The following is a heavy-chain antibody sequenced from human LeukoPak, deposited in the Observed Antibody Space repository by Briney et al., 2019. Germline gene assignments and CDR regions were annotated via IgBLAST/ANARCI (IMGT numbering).Heavy chain of an antibody. CDR1: GGSFSGYY. J-gene: IGHJ4*02. D-gene: IGHD5-18*01. Sequence: PSETLSLTCAVYGGSFSGYYWSWIRQPPGKGPEWIGEINHSGSTNYNPSLKSRVTISVDTSKNQFSLKLSSVTAADTAVYYCARAYGYSYGYDYWGQGTLVTVSS. CDR3: ARAYGYSYGYDY. CDR2: INHSGST. V-gene: IGHV4-34*01.